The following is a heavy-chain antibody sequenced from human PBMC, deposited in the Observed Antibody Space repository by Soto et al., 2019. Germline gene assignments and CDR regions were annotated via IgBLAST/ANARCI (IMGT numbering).Heavy chain of an antibody. CDR3: ARGAGGWNHYYGMDV. D-gene: IGHD1-1*01. V-gene: IGHV3-7*03. CDR1: GFPFNNYW. Sequence: VGSLRLSCVASGFPFNNYWMNWVRQTPDRGLEWVAIIKEDGSEKYFVDSVRGRFTISRDNAANSVFLHMNSLRAEDTALYHCARGAGGWNHYYGMDVWGQGTTVTVSS. J-gene: IGHJ6*02. CDR2: IKEDGSEK.